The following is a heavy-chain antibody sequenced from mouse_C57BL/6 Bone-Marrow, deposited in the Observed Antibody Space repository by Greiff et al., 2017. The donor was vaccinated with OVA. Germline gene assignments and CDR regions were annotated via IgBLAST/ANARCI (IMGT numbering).Heavy chain of an antibody. J-gene: IGHJ1*03. Sequence: VQLQQSGPELVKPGASVKMSCKASGYTFTDYNMHWVKQSHGKSLEWIGYINPNNGGTSYNQKFKGKATLTADKSSSTAYMQFSSLTSEDSAIYYCARAGWDWYFDVWGTGTTVTVSS. D-gene: IGHD3-1*01. V-gene: IGHV1-22*01. CDR2: INPNNGGT. CDR1: GYTFTDYN. CDR3: ARAGWDWYFDV.